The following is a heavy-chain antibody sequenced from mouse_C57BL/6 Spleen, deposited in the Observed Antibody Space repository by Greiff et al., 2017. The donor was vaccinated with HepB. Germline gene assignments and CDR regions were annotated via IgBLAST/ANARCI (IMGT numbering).Heavy chain of an antibody. CDR3: GRSERYFDV. J-gene: IGHJ1*03. V-gene: IGHV1-72*01. CDR1: GYTFTSYW. CDR2: IDPNSGGT. Sequence: QVQLQQPGAELVQPGASVKLSCTASGYTFTSYWMHWVKQRPGRGLEWIGRIDPNSGGTKYNEKFKSKATLTVDKPSSTAYMQLSSLTSEESADYDCGRSERYFDVWGTGTTVTVSS.